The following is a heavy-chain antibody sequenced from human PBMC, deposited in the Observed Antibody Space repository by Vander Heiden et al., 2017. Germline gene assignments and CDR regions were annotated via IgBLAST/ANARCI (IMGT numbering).Heavy chain of an antibody. Sequence: QVQLQESGPGLVKPSQTLSLTCTVSGGSISSGGYYWSWIRQHPGKGLEWSGYIDYSGSTYYNPSLKSRVTISVDTSKNQFSLKLSSVTAADTAVYYCARVRGGSGSYGFDYWGQGTLVTVSS. V-gene: IGHV4-31*03. J-gene: IGHJ4*02. D-gene: IGHD3-10*01. CDR2: IDYSGST. CDR3: ARVRGGSGSYGFDY. CDR1: GGSISSGGYY.